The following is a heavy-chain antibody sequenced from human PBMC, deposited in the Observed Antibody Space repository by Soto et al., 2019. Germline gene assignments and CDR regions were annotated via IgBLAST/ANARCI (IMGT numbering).Heavy chain of an antibody. CDR1: GGTVASSHW. CDR3: AREIVTAGGNNYFDP. CDR2: VYHTGDT. V-gene: IGHV4-4*02. J-gene: IGHJ5*02. D-gene: IGHD2-21*02. Sequence: SETLSLTCGVSGGTVASSHWWSWVRQSPGGGLEWIGNVYHTGDTNLNPSLQSRVTISVDKSNNQFSLRLNSLTAADTAVYFCAREIVTAGGNNYFDPWGPGTLVTVS.